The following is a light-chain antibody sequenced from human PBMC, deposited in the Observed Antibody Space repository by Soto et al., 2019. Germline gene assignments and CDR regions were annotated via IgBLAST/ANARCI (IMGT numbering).Light chain of an antibody. CDR3: CSYAGSSTSL. J-gene: IGLJ3*02. V-gene: IGLV2-11*01. CDR1: SSDVGGYNY. CDR2: DVT. Sequence: QSALTQPRSVSGSPRQSVSISCTGTSSDVGGYNYVSWYQQYPGKAPKLMIYDVTKRPSGVPDRFSGSKSGNRASLTISGLQAEDEADYYCCSYAGSSTSLFGGGTKLTVL.